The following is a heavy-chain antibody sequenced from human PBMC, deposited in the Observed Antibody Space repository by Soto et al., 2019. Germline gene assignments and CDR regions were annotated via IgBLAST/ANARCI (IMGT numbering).Heavy chain of an antibody. CDR2: IWFDGSDE. Sequence: PGGSLRLSCAASGFTYSFYAMHWVRQAPGQGLEWVAVIWFDGSDEYYADFVKGRFTISRDSSKNTLYLQINSLRAEDTAVYYCGREISYRRGTCSGGYYFDYWGQGTLVTVSS. V-gene: IGHV3-33*01. CDR3: GREISYRRGTCSGGYYFDY. J-gene: IGHJ4*02. CDR1: GFTYSFYA. D-gene: IGHD1-26*01.